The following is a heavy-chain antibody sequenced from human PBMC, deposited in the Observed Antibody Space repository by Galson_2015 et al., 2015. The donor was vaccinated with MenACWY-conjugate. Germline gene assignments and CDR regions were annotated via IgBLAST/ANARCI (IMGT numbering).Heavy chain of an antibody. CDR1: GFTFSSYW. D-gene: IGHD6-13*01. CDR3: AREEAAAAAPGYNWFDP. CDR2: IISDGSST. J-gene: IGHJ5*02. V-gene: IGHV3-74*01. Sequence: SLRLSCAASGFTFSSYWMHWVRQAPGKGLVWVSRIISDGSSTSYADSVKGRFTISRDNAKNTLYLQMNSLRAEDTAVYYCAREEAAAAAPGYNWFDPWGQGTLVTVSS.